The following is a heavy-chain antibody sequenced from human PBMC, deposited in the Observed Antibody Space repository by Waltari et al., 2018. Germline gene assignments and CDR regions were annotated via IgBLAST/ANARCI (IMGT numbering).Heavy chain of an antibody. Sequence: EVELLESGGGLVEPGGSLRLSCAASGFTFRSHTRGWCRQAPGKGLEWVSGVGGRGVSTLYADSVKGRFTISRDNSKNTLYLEMNSLRAEDTALYFCVRDISIIAGSRSDNWFDPWGQGTLVTVSS. D-gene: IGHD3-3*02. J-gene: IGHJ5*02. CDR2: VGGRGVST. V-gene: IGHV3-23*01. CDR3: VRDISIIAGSRSDNWFDP. CDR1: GFTFRSHT.